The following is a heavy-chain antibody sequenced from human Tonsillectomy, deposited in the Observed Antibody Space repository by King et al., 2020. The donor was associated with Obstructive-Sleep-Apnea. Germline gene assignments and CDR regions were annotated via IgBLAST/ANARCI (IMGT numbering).Heavy chain of an antibody. D-gene: IGHD3-3*01. CDR3: ARGWMDYDFWSGYYGDNWFDP. Sequence: QLVQSGAEVKKPGASVTVSCKASGYTFTSYYMHWVRQAPGQGLEWMGIINPSGGSTSYAQKFQGRVTMTRDTSTSTVYMELSSLRSEDTAVYYCARGWMDYDFWSGYYGDNWFDPWGQGTLVTVSS. CDR1: GYTFTSYY. J-gene: IGHJ5*02. V-gene: IGHV1-46*01. CDR2: INPSGGST.